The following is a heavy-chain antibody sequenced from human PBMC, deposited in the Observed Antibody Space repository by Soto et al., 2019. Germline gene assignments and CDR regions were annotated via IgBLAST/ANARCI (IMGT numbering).Heavy chain of an antibody. V-gene: IGHV3-48*01. J-gene: IGHJ6*03. CDR3: ARALRAPLVATAMPYYMDV. D-gene: IGHD2-21*02. Sequence: ELQLVESGGGLVQPGGSLRLSCAASGFTFGSYSMNWVRQAPGKGLEWVSFILSSSGVIYYADSVKGRFTISRDNAKNSPYLQMNRLRAEDTAVYYCARALRAPLVATAMPYYMDVWGKGTTVTVSS. CDR1: GFTFGSYS. CDR2: ILSSSGVI.